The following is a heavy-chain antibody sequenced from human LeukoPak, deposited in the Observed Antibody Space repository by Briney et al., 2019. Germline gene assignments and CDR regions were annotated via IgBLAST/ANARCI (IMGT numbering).Heavy chain of an antibody. J-gene: IGHJ4*02. CDR1: GFTFSSYA. D-gene: IGHD3-22*01. CDR2: ISGIGGTT. V-gene: IGHV3-23*01. CDR3: AKAAPLQSDDYGYYSLMFDS. Sequence: PGGSLRLSCAASGFTFSSYAMSWVRQTPGKGLEWVSTISGIGGTTYYAESVKGRFTISRETSGNTLYLQMNSLRAEDTAVYYCAKAAPLQSDDYGYYSLMFDSWGQGTLVTVSS.